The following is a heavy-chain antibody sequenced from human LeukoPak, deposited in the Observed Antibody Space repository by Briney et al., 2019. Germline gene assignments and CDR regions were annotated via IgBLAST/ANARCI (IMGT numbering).Heavy chain of an antibody. Sequence: GGSLRLSCAASGFTFRNYVIHWVRQAPGKGLEWVAVTSSDLNVKLYADSVKGRFTISRDNSKNTLYLQMSSLRAEDTAVYYCVKDVSRYSGYDSTFDYWGQGTLVTVSS. CDR3: VKDVSRYSGYDSTFDY. D-gene: IGHD5-12*01. J-gene: IGHJ4*02. V-gene: IGHV3-30*14. CDR2: TSSDLNVK. CDR1: GFTFRNYV.